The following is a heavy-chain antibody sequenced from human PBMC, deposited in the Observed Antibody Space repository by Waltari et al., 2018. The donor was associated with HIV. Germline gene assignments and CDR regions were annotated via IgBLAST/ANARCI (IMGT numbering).Heavy chain of an antibody. CDR1: GYPFINSH. CDR2: ITRYTANT. J-gene: IGHJ4*02. D-gene: IGHD3-16*02. V-gene: IGHV1-18*01. CDR3: TRGNIWGSYRYFDY. Sequence: QIRLFQSDHVVRKPGASVTISCTTSGYPFINSHVTWVRQSLGQRLDWMGGITRYTANTNYTRESQGRVTLTTDAAAATAYLELRDLRPDDTAMYFCTRGNIWGSYRYFDYWGPGTLVTVS.